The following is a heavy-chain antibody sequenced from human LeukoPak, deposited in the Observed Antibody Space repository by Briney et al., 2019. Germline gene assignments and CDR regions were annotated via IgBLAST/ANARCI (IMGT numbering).Heavy chain of an antibody. CDR2: ISAYNGNT. V-gene: IGHV1-18*01. J-gene: IGHJ4*02. Sequence: ASVKVSCKASGYTFTSYGISWVRQAPGQGREWLGWISAYNGNTNYAQKLQGRVTMTTDTSTSTGYMELKILRSDDTAVYYCARDLGYCSGGICYSVVYFDYWGQGTLVTVSS. D-gene: IGHD2-15*01. CDR3: ARDLGYCSGGICYSVVYFDY. CDR1: GYTFTSYG.